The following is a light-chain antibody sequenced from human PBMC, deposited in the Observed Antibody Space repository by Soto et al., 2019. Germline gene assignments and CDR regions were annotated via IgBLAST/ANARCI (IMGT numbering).Light chain of an antibody. CDR1: QIISTY. CDR3: QQTYSAPPT. V-gene: IGKV1-39*01. J-gene: IGKJ1*01. CDR2: AAS. Sequence: DIQMTQSPSSLSASVEDRVTIACGASQIISTYLNWYQQRAGLAPRLLIYAASSLQSGVPPRFGGSGSGTDFTLTISSLQPEHFATYFCQQTYSAPPTFGQGTKVDI.